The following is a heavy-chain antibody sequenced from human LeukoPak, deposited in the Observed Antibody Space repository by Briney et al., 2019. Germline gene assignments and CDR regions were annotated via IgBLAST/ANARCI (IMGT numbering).Heavy chain of an antibody. CDR1: GFTFSDYY. Sequence: GGSLRLSCAAPGFTFSDYYMTWIRQAPGKGLEWVSHIAHSDNGMWYADAVNGRFTISRDNANSLLFLQMDSLRAEDTAVYYCARGHYEMGVWGQGTTVIVSS. V-gene: IGHV3-11*01. J-gene: IGHJ6*02. CDR2: IAHSDNGM. CDR3: ARGHYEMGV.